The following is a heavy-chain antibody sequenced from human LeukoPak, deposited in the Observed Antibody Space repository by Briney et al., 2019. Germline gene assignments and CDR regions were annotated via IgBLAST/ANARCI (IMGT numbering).Heavy chain of an antibody. Sequence: GGSLRLSCAASGFTFSSYGMHWVRQAPGKGLEWVAVISYDGSNKYYADSVKGRFTISRDNSKNTLYLQMNSLRAEDTAVYYCAKGDGYSSESDYFDYWGQGTLVTVSS. D-gene: IGHD6-19*01. CDR1: GFTFSSYG. V-gene: IGHV3-30*18. CDR2: ISYDGSNK. J-gene: IGHJ4*02. CDR3: AKGDGYSSESDYFDY.